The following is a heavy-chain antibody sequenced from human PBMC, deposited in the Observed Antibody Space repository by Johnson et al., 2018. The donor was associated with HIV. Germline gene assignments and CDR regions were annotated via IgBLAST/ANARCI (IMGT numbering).Heavy chain of an antibody. D-gene: IGHD3-3*01. CDR1: GFTFSDYY. CDR3: ARGSPYYNFWSGYVDAFDI. V-gene: IGHV3-11*04. J-gene: IGHJ3*02. CDR2: ISSSGISI. Sequence: QVQLVESGGGLVKPRGSLRLSCAASGFTFSDYYMSWIRQAPGKGLEWVSYISSSGISIYYIDSVKGRFTISRDNAKNSLYLQMSSLRAEDTAVYYCARGSPYYNFWSGYVDAFDIWGQGTMVTVSS.